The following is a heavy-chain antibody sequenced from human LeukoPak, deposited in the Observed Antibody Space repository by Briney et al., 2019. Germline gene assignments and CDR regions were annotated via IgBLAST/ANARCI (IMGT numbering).Heavy chain of an antibody. CDR2: ISGSGSNS. Sequence: GGSLRLSCAASGFTFSGFAMSWVRQAPGKGLEWVSTISGSGSNSYYADSAKGRFTMSRDNSKNTLYLQMNSLRAEDTAVYHCARIAAAGTNYFDYWGQGTLVTVSS. J-gene: IGHJ4*02. CDR3: ARIAAAGTNYFDY. V-gene: IGHV3-23*01. D-gene: IGHD6-13*01. CDR1: GFTFSGFA.